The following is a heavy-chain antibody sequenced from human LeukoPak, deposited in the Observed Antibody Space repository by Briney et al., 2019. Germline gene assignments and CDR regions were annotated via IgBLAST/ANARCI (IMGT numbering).Heavy chain of an antibody. V-gene: IGHV4-39*01. Sequence: SETLSLTCTVPGGSISSSGYYWGWIRQPPGKGLEWIASIYYSGRTYYNPSLKSRVTISVDTSKNQLSLKLSSLTAADTAVYYCARHEYSGSYYGLSWFDPWGQGTLVTVSS. CDR1: GGSISSSGYY. CDR3: ARHEYSGSYYGLSWFDP. J-gene: IGHJ5*02. CDR2: IYYSGRT. D-gene: IGHD1-26*01.